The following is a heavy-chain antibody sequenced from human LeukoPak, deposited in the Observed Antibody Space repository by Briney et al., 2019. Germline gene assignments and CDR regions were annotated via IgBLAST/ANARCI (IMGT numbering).Heavy chain of an antibody. CDR3: ASRSRQLWPTVDY. CDR2: IYYSGST. V-gene: IGHV4-59*01. D-gene: IGHD5-18*01. Sequence: SETLSLTCTVSGGSISSYYWTWIRQPPGKGLEWIGYIYYSGSTNYNPSLKSRVTISVDTSKNQFSLKLSSVTAADTAVYYCASRSRQLWPTVDYWGQGTLVTVSS. CDR1: GGSISSYY. J-gene: IGHJ4*02.